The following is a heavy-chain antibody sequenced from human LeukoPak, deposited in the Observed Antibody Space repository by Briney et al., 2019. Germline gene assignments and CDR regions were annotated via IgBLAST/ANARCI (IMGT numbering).Heavy chain of an antibody. V-gene: IGHV1-58*02. CDR3: AAEMVRGVIYGMDV. D-gene: IGHD3-10*01. CDR2: IVVGSGNT. Sequence: SVKVSCKASGYTFTTYYMHWVRQARGQRLEWIGRIVVGSGNTNYAQKFQERVTITRDMPTSTAYMELSSLRSEDTAVYYCAAEMVRGVIYGMDVWGQGTTVTVSS. CDR1: GYTFTTYY. J-gene: IGHJ6*02.